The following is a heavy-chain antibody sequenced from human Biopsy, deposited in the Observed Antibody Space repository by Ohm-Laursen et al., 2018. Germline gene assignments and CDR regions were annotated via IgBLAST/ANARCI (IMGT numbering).Heavy chain of an antibody. CDR2: VYYTGTT. V-gene: IGHV4-59*12. CDR1: GGSPLTDSITRYY. Sequence: SETLSLTCTVVSGGSPLTDSITRYYWNWIRQSPGKGLEWIGVVYYTGTTTYNPSFKSRVTLSMDTSNNQVSLRLLSVTAADTAVYFCARDLHGRGPNWGASTGVFDLWGHGTAVTVSS. CDR3: ARDLHGRGPNWGASTGVFDL. D-gene: IGHD1-26*01. J-gene: IGHJ3*01.